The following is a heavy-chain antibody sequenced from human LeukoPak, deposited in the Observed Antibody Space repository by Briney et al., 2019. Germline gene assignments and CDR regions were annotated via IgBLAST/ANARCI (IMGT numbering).Heavy chain of an antibody. CDR1: GGSISTYY. CDR2: IQYSGSI. J-gene: IGHJ4*02. CDR3: ARRAISGPPYYLDH. V-gene: IGHV4-59*08. Sequence: SETLSLTCTVSGGSISTYYWNWIRQSPGKGLEWIGYIQYSGSINYNPSLKSRVTMSVDTSKNHFSLRLSSVTAADTAIYYCARRAISGPPYYLDHWGQGILVTVSS. D-gene: IGHD1-26*01.